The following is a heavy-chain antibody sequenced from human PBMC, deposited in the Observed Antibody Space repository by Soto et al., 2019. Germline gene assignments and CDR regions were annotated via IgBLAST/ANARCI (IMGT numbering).Heavy chain of an antibody. V-gene: IGHV3-33*01. CDR2: IWYDGTHK. CDR3: ARVSDDYFDGSGYYGLTY. Sequence: PGGSLRLSCAASGFIFSSYGIHWVRQPPGKGLEWVAVIWYDGTHKYYVDSVKGRFTISRDNSKNTAFLQMNSLRAEDTAVYYCARVSDDYFDGSGYYGLTYWGQGTLVTVS. D-gene: IGHD3-22*01. J-gene: IGHJ4*02. CDR1: GFIFSSYG.